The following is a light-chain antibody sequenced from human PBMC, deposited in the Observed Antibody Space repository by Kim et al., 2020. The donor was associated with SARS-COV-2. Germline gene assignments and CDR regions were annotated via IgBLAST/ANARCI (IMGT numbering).Light chain of an antibody. V-gene: IGLV6-57*04. Sequence: NFMLTQPHSVSESPGKTVTISCTRSSGSIASNYVQWYQQRPGSAPTTVIYEDNQRPSGVPDRFSGSIDNSSNSASLTISGLKTEDEADYYCQSYDSSNWVFGGGTQLTVL. CDR1: SGSIASNY. J-gene: IGLJ3*02. CDR3: QSYDSSNWV. CDR2: EDN.